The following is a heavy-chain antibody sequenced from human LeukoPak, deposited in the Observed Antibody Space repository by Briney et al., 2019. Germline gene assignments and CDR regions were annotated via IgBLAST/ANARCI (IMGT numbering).Heavy chain of an antibody. CDR3: ARDADYYDSSGYYYVLHY. V-gene: IGHV4-4*07. Sequence: SETLSLTCTVSGGSISSYYWSWIRQPAGKGLEWIGRIYTSGSTNYNPSLKSRVTMSVDTSKNQFSLKLSSVTAADTAVYYCARDADYYDSSGYYYVLHYWGQGTLVTVSS. CDR1: GGSISSYY. D-gene: IGHD3-22*01. J-gene: IGHJ4*02. CDR2: IYTSGST.